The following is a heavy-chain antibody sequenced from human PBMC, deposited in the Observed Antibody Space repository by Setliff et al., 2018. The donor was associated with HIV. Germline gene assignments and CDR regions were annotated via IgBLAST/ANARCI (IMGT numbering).Heavy chain of an antibody. CDR1: RGSFSHYY. Sequence: TSEPLSLTCAVYRGSFSHYYWTWIRQSPGKGLEWIAEINQERTTFYNPSLKSRLIMSLDTSRNEVSLRLNSVTAADTATYFCARVRFSFNNVRCFDLWGPGTRVTVSS. CDR2: INQERTT. D-gene: IGHD1-20*01. J-gene: IGHJ2*01. V-gene: IGHV4-34*01. CDR3: ARVRFSFNNVRCFDL.